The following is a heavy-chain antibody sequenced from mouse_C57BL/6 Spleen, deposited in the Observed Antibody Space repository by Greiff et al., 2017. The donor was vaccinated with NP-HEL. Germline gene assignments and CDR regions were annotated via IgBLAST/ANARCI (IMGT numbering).Heavy chain of an antibody. CDR2: IYPGSGST. CDR1: GYTFTSYW. V-gene: IGHV1-55*01. Sequence: QVQLQQPGAELVKPGASVKMSCKASGYTFTSYWITWVKQRPGQGLEWIGDIYPGSGSTNYNEKFKSKATLTVDTSSSTAYMQLSSLTSEDSAVYYGAREGYSNYVGWFAYWGQGTLVTVAA. D-gene: IGHD2-5*01. CDR3: AREGYSNYVGWFAY. J-gene: IGHJ3*01.